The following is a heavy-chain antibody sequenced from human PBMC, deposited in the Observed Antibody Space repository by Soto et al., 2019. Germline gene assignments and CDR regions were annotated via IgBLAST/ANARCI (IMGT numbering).Heavy chain of an antibody. V-gene: IGHV1-2*04. D-gene: IGHD3-10*01. CDR1: GYTFTGYY. Sequence: ASVKVSCKASGYTFTGYYMHWVRQAPVQGLEWMGWINPNSGGTNYAQKFQGWVTMTRDTSISTAYMELSRLRSDDMAVYYCARDRTLWFGELFTFDYWGQGTLVTVSS. CDR2: INPNSGGT. CDR3: ARDRTLWFGELFTFDY. J-gene: IGHJ4*02.